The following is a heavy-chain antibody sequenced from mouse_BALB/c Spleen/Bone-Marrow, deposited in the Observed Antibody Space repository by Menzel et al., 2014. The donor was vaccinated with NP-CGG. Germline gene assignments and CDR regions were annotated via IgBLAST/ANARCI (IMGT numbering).Heavy chain of an antibody. Sequence: QVQLQQPGAELMKPGASVKISCKATGYTSSSYWIEWVKQRPGHGLEWIGEILPGSGSTNYNEKFKGKATFTADTSSNTAYMQLSSLTSEDSAVYYCAREDGLWYFDVWGAGTTVTVSS. J-gene: IGHJ1*01. V-gene: IGHV1-9*01. CDR2: ILPGSGST. CDR3: AREDGLWYFDV. D-gene: IGHD1-1*01. CDR1: GYTSSSYW.